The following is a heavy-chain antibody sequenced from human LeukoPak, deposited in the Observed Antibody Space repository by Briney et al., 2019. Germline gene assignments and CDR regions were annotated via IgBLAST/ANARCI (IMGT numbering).Heavy chain of an antibody. Sequence: PSETLSLTCSVSGSSVTNFYWTWIRQPAGKGLEYIGRIYASGSIDYNPSLKSRVTLSVHSSNNQFSLNLTSVTAADTALYYCARSARFNYFYMDVWGKGTSVTVSS. J-gene: IGHJ6*03. CDR2: IYASGSI. V-gene: IGHV4-4*07. D-gene: IGHD2-15*01. CDR3: ARSARFNYFYMDV. CDR1: GSSVTNFY.